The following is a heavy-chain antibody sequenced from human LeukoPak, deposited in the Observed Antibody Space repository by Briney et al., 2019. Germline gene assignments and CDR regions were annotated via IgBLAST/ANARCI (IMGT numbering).Heavy chain of an antibody. Sequence: ASVKVSCKASGYTFTGYYMHWVRQAPGQGLEWMGWINPNSGGTNYAQKLQGRVTMTTDTSTSTAYMELRSLRSDDTAVYYCARIQYSGYDSGYWGQGTLVTVSS. V-gene: IGHV1-2*02. CDR3: ARIQYSGYDSGY. CDR1: GYTFTGYY. J-gene: IGHJ4*02. D-gene: IGHD5-12*01. CDR2: INPNSGGT.